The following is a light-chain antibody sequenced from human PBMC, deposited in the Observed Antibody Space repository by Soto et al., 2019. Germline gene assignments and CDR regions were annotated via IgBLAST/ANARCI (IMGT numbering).Light chain of an antibody. CDR2: GAS. Sequence: IVLTQSPGTLSLSPGERVTLSCRASQSVTTRLAWYQHKPGQAPTLLMSGASNRASGVPAKFSGSGSGTDFTLTISDLEPAGFGLYYCQQRLNWPPNFGQGTKVDIK. V-gene: IGKV3-11*01. CDR1: QSVTTR. CDR3: QQRLNWPPN. J-gene: IGKJ1*01.